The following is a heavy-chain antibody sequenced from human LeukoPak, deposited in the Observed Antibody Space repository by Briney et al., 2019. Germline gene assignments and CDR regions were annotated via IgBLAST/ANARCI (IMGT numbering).Heavy chain of an antibody. Sequence: GGSLRLSCAASGFTFSSYGMHWVRQAPGKGLEWVSGISGGGGSTYYADSVKGRFTVSRDNSENTLYLQMNSLRAEDTALYYCAKLRGYYDDIGYSPYWGQGTLVTVSS. D-gene: IGHD3-22*01. J-gene: IGHJ4*02. CDR2: ISGGGGST. CDR3: AKLRGYYDDIGYSPY. V-gene: IGHV3-23*01. CDR1: GFTFSSYG.